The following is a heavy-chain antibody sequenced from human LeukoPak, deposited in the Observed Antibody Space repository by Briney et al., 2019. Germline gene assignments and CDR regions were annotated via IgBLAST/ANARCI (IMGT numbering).Heavy chain of an antibody. D-gene: IGHD3-3*01. CDR3: ARGAGSGQHTYYYYMDV. Sequence: GSLRLSCAASGFTFSSYSMNWVRQAPGKGLEWVSSITSSSDYIYYADSVEGRFTISRDNAKNSLYLQMNSLRAEDTAVYYCARGAGSGQHTYYYYMDVWGKGTTVTVSS. J-gene: IGHJ6*03. CDR2: ITSSSDYI. V-gene: IGHV3-21*01. CDR1: GFTFSSYS.